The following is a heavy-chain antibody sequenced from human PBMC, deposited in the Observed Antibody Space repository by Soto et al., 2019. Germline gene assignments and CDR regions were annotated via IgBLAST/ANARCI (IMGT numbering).Heavy chain of an antibody. CDR1: GCTFTRYS. V-gene: IGHV3-21*06. J-gene: IGHJ4*02. CDR2: ISSTTNYI. D-gene: IGHD3-10*01. CDR3: ARESGDLTSNFDY. Sequence: LRLSCAASGCTFTRYSMNWVRQAPGKGLEWVSSISSTTNYIYYGDSMKGRFTISRDNAKNSLYLEMNSLRAEDTAVYYCARESGDLTSNFDYWGQGTLVTVSS.